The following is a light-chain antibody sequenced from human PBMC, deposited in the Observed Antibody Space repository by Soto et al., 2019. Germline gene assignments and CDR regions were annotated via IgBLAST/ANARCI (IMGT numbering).Light chain of an antibody. CDR2: GAS. V-gene: IGKV3-20*01. CDR3: QHHEGSPLFT. J-gene: IGKJ3*01. Sequence: EIVLTQSPGTLSLSPGERATLSCRASQSVSSYLTWYQQKPGQAPRLLIYGASSRATGIPDRFSGSGSGTDFTLTISRMEPEDFAVYYCQHHEGSPLFTFRPGTKVDI. CDR1: QSVSSY.